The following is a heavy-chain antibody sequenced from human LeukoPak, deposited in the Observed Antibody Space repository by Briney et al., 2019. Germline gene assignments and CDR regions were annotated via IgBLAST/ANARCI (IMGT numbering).Heavy chain of an antibody. CDR3: AKLILWFGDEFDY. CDR2: ISYDGSNK. CDR1: GFTFSSYG. J-gene: IGHJ4*02. Sequence: PGGSLRLSCAASGFTFSSYGMHWVRQAPGKGLEWVAVISYDGSNKYYADSVKGRFTISRDNSKNTLYLQMNSLRAEDTAVCYCAKLILWFGDEFDYWGQGTLVTVSS. V-gene: IGHV3-30*18. D-gene: IGHD3-10*01.